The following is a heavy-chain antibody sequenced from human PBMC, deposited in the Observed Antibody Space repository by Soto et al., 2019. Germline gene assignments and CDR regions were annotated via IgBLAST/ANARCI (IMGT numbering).Heavy chain of an antibody. CDR2: IKQDGSEK. J-gene: IGHJ6*02. D-gene: IGHD6-13*01. Sequence: GGSLRLSCAASGFTFSSYWMSWVRQAPGKGLEWVANIKQDGSEKYYVDSVKGRFTISRDNAKNSLYLQMNSLRAEDTAVYYCASLPPSVNIAAAAPKYYYYGMDVWGQGTTVTVSS. CDR3: ASLPPSVNIAAAAPKYYYYGMDV. CDR1: GFTFSSYW. V-gene: IGHV3-7*05.